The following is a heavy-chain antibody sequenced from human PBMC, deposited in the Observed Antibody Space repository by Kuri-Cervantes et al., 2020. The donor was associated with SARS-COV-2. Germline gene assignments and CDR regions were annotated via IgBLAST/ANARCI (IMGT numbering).Heavy chain of an antibody. CDR2: ISSSSTI. Sequence: GESLKISCEASRLTFTSFAMHWVRQAPGKGLEWVSYISSSSTIYYADSVKGRFTISRDDAKNPLYLQMNSLRAEDTAVYYCARGNNWNVYDPTYFDYWGQGTLVTVSS. V-gene: IGHV3-48*04. D-gene: IGHD1-20*01. CDR3: ARGNNWNVYDPTYFDY. CDR1: RLTFTSFA. J-gene: IGHJ4*02.